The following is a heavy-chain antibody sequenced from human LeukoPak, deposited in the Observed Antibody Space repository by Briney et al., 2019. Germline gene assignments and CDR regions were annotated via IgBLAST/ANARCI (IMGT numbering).Heavy chain of an antibody. CDR1: EFTFSSYA. J-gene: IGHJ3*02. Sequence: GGSLRLSCAASEFTFSSYAMSWVRQAPGKGLEWVSAISGSGGSTYYADSVKGRFTISRDNSKNTLYLQMNSLRAEDTAVYYCAKQEGSGWYFDAFDIWGQGTMVTVSS. CDR3: AKQEGSGWYFDAFDI. CDR2: ISGSGGST. V-gene: IGHV3-23*01. D-gene: IGHD6-19*01.